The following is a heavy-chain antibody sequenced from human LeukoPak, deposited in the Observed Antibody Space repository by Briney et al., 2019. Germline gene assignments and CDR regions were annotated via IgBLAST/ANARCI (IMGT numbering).Heavy chain of an antibody. CDR2: IIPIFGTA. Sequence: SVKVSRKASGGTFSSYAISWVRQAPGQGLEWMGRIIPIFGTANYAQKFQGRVTITTDESTSTAYMELSSLRSEDTAVYYCARERSYYDSSGYYNDYWGQGTLVTVSS. CDR1: GGTFSSYA. V-gene: IGHV1-69*05. D-gene: IGHD3-22*01. J-gene: IGHJ4*02. CDR3: ARERSYYDSSGYYNDY.